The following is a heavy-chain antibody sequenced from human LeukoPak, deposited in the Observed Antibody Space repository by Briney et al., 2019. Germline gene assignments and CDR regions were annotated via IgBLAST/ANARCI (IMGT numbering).Heavy chain of an antibody. D-gene: IGHD2-2*01. V-gene: IGHV1-2*02. CDR1: GYIFTGYY. CDR3: ARVSSYCSSTSCSPDY. J-gene: IGHJ4*02. Sequence: ASVKVSCKASGYIFTGYYIHWVRQAPGQGLEWMGWINPNSGGTSSAQKFQGRATMTRDTSISTAYMELSSLRSDDTAVYYCARVSSYCSSTSCSPDYWGQGTLVTVSS. CDR2: INPNSGGT.